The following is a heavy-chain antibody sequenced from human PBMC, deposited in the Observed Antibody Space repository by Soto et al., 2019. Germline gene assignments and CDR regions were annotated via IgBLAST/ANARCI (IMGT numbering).Heavy chain of an antibody. V-gene: IGHV3-53*01. J-gene: IGHJ4*02. D-gene: IGHD6-19*01. CDR3: ARVGWSAGLRYYFDY. CDR2: IYSGGST. Sequence: GGSLRLSCAASGFTVSSNYMSWVRQAPGKGLEWVSVIYSGGSTYYADSVKGRFTISRDNSKNTLYLQMNSLRAEDTAVYYCARVGWSAGLRYYFDYWGQGTLVTVSS. CDR1: GFTVSSNY.